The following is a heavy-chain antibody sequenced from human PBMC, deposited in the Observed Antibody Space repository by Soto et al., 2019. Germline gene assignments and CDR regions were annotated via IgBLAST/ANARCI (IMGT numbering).Heavy chain of an antibody. CDR3: ARDWWCFGGVIVEADMDV. D-gene: IGHD3-16*02. J-gene: IGHJ6*02. V-gene: IGHV1-69*12. CDR1: GGTFSSYA. Sequence: QVQLVQSGAEVKKPGSSVKVSCKASGGTFSSYAISWVRQAPGQGLEWMGGIIPIFGTANYAQKFQGRVTITADDSTSTAYMELSSLRSEDTAVYYCARDWWCFGGVIVEADMDVWGQGTTVTVSS. CDR2: IIPIFGTA.